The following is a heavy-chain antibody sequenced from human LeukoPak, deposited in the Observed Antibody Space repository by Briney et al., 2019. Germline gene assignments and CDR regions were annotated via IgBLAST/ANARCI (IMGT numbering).Heavy chain of an antibody. J-gene: IGHJ4*02. D-gene: IGHD2-8*01. CDR3: AKGIGYCTNGVCYAETRPYYFDY. Sequence: PGGSLRLSCAASGFTFSSYAMSWVRQAPGKGLELVSVISGSGGSTYYADSVKGRFTISRDNSKNTLYLQMNSLRAEDTAVYYCAKGIGYCTNGVCYAETRPYYFDYWGQGTLVTVSS. CDR2: ISGSGGST. CDR1: GFTFSSYA. V-gene: IGHV3-23*01.